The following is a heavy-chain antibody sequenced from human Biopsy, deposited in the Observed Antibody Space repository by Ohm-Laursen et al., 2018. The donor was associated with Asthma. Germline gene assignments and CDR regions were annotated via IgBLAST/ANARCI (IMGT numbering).Heavy chain of an antibody. CDR1: GFVFRSHA. V-gene: IGHV3-30*18. J-gene: IGHJ4*02. Sequence: SSLRLSCSAAGFVFRSHAMHWVRQAPGKGLEWVAVVSYDGGVVRYADSMKGRFTISRDNAKSTLYLQMNRLRTDDTAVYFCAKRRGYSDLTDFDHWGQGTLVTVSS. CDR2: VSYDGGVV. D-gene: IGHD3-3*01. CDR3: AKRRGYSDLTDFDH.